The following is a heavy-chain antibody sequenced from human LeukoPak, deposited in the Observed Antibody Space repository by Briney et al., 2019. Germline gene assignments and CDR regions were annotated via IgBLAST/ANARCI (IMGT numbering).Heavy chain of an antibody. CDR2: IYYSGST. V-gene: IGHV4-59*01. CDR1: GGSISSYY. CDR3: ARTTEGGYTYGYCYYYYMDV. J-gene: IGHJ6*03. D-gene: IGHD5-18*01. Sequence: SETLSLTCTVSGGSISSYYWSWIPQPPGKGLEWMGYIYYSGSTNYKTSLKSRVTISVDTSKNQFSLRLSSVTAADTAVYDCARTTEGGYTYGYCYYYYMDVWGKGTTVTISS.